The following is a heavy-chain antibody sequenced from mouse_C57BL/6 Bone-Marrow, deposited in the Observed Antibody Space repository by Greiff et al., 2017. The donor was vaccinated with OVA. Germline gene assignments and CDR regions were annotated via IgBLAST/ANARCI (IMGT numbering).Heavy chain of an antibody. CDR3: ARSGYDYDDFYYAMDY. CDR2: IYPGGGYT. Sequence: VQLQQSGAELVRPGTSVKMSCKASGYTFTNYWIGWAKQRPGHGLEWIGDIYPGGGYTNYNEKFKGKATLTADKSSSTAYMQFSSLTSEDSAIYYCARSGYDYDDFYYAMDYWGQGTSVTVSS. J-gene: IGHJ4*01. D-gene: IGHD2-4*01. V-gene: IGHV1-63*01. CDR1: GYTFTNYW.